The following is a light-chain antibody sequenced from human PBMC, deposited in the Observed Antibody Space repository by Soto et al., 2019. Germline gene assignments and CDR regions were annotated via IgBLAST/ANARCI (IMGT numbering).Light chain of an antibody. J-gene: IGKJ4*01. CDR2: DAS. V-gene: IGKV1-33*01. CDR1: QSISSY. CDR3: QQYDNLPH. Sequence: DIQMTQSPSSLSASVGDRVTITCRASQSISSYLNWYQQRPGKAPKLLIYDASNLETGVPSRFSGSGSGTDFTFTSSSLQPEDIATYYCQQYDNLPHFGGGTKVDIK.